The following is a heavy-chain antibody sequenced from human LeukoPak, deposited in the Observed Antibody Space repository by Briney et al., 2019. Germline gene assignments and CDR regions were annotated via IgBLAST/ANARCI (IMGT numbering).Heavy chain of an antibody. J-gene: IGHJ4*02. CDR1: GGSISSSSYY. CDR3: ATDLRGYSYGSPPRY. D-gene: IGHD5-18*01. CDR2: IYYSGST. V-gene: IGHV4-61*01. Sequence: PSETLSLTCTVSGGSISSSSYYWSWIRQPPGKGLEWIGYIYYSGSTNYNPSLKSRVTISVDTSKNQFSLKLSSVTAADTAVYYCATDLRGYSYGSPPRYWGQGTLVTVSS.